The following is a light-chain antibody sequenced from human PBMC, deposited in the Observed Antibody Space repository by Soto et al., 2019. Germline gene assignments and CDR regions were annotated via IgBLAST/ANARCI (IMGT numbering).Light chain of an antibody. V-gene: IGLV7-43*01. CDR2: STT. CDR3: LLCFGAAVV. CDR1: TGAVTSDNY. Sequence: QAVVTQQPSLTVSPGGTVTLTCASSTGAVTSDNYPNWFRKKPGQVPRPLVYSTTKRHSWTPVRFSGSLLGCKAALTLSAVKSEDEAEYYCLLCFGAAVVFGGGTQLTVL. J-gene: IGLJ7*01.